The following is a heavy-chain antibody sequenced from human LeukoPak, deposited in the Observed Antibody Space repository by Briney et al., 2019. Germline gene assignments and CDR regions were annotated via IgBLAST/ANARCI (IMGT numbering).Heavy chain of an antibody. Sequence: SGGSLRLSCAASGFTFSNYFMYWVRQAPGKGLEWVAVVSNDGNNKQYTNSVKGRFTISRDNSKNTLYLEMDSLRTEDTAVYYCARDRSKCMDVWGQGTTVTVSS. CDR2: VSNDGNNK. D-gene: IGHD3-10*01. CDR3: ARDRSKCMDV. V-gene: IGHV3-30-3*01. CDR1: GFTFSNYF. J-gene: IGHJ6*02.